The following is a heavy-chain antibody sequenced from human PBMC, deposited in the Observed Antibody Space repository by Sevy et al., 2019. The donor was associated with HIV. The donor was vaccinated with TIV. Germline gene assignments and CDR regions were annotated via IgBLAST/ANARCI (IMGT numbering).Heavy chain of an antibody. Sequence: SETLSLTCAVYGGSFTDYYWSWIRQPPGKGLEWIGEINHSGSNNYNTSLQSGVNRSRDTSKNQFSLRLSSVTAAVTAVYYCARHCSGTSCSHAFDIWGQGKMVTVSS. J-gene: IGHJ3*02. CDR2: INHSGSN. V-gene: IGHV4-34*01. D-gene: IGHD2-2*01. CDR3: ARHCSGTSCSHAFDI. CDR1: GGSFTDYY.